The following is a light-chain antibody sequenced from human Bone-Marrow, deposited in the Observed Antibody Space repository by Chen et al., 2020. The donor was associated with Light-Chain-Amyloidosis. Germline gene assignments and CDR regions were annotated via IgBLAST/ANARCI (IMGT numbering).Light chain of an antibody. Sequence: QSALTQPASVSGSPGQSITISCTGTSSDVGGYNYVSWYQQHPGKAPKLILYEVTNRPSGVSNRFSGSKSGNTASLTISGLQAEDEADYYCSSFTSSNTWAFGGGTKLTVL. CDR1: SSDVGGYNY. CDR3: SSFTSSNTWA. CDR2: EVT. J-gene: IGLJ3*02. V-gene: IGLV2-14*01.